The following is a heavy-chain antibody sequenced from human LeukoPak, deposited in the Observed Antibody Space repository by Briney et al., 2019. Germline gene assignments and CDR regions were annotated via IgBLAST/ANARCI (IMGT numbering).Heavy chain of an antibody. CDR2: IVVGSGNT. J-gene: IGHJ4*02. Sequence: WASVKVSCKASGFTFTSSAVQWVRQARGQRLEWIGWIVVGSGNTNYAQKFQERVTITRDMSTSTAYMELSGLRSEDTAVYYCAAEGIRQPLLEWLPLDYWGQGTLVTVSS. CDR3: AAEGIRQPLLEWLPLDY. D-gene: IGHD3-3*01. V-gene: IGHV1-58*01. CDR1: GFTFTSSA.